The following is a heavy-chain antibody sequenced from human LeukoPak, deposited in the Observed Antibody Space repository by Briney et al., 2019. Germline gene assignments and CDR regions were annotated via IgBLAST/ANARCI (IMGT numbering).Heavy chain of an antibody. CDR1: GGSFSGYY. CDR2: INHSGST. J-gene: IGHJ6*04. CDR3: ARGRYSSSWYYYYGMDV. V-gene: IGHV4-34*01. Sequence: PSETLSLTCAVYGGSFSGYYWSWIRQPPGKGLEWIGEINHSGSTNYNPSLKSRVTISVDTSKNQFSLKLSPVTAADTAVYYCARGRYSSSWYYYYGMDVWGKGTTVTVSS. D-gene: IGHD6-13*01.